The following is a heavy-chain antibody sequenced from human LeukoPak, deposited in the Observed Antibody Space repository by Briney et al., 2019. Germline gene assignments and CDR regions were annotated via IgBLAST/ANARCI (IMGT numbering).Heavy chain of an antibody. D-gene: IGHD2-8*01. Sequence: ASVKVSCKASGYTFTGYYMHWVRQAPGQGLEWMGGIIPIFGTANYAQKFQGRVTITADESTSTAYMELSSLRSEDTAVYYCARDGVRYQVDPKNTNFDYWGQGTLVTVSS. V-gene: IGHV1-69*13. CDR2: IIPIFGTA. CDR3: ARDGVRYQVDPKNTNFDY. J-gene: IGHJ4*02. CDR1: GYTFTGYY.